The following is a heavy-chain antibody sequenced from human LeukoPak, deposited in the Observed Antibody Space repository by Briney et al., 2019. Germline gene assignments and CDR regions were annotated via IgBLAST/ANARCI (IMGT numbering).Heavy chain of an antibody. CDR2: IYSGGST. CDR1: GFTVSSNY. D-gene: IGHD3-10*01. J-gene: IGHJ6*02. CDR3: ARSMVRGVISVDV. Sequence: GGSLRLSCAASGFTVSSNYMSWVRQAPGKGLEWVSVIYSGGSTYYADSVRGRFTISRDNSKNTLYLQMNSLRAEDTAVYYCARSMVRGVISVDVWGQGTTVTVSS. V-gene: IGHV3-66*01.